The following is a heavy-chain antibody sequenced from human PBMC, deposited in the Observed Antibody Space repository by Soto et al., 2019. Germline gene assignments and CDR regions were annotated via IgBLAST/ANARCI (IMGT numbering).Heavy chain of an antibody. CDR2: IIPILGIA. Sequence: QVQLVQSGAEVKKPGSSVKVSCKASGGTFSSYTISWVRQAPGQGLEWMGRIIPILGIANYAQKFQGRVTITADKSTSTAYKELSSLRSEDTAVYYCARDSSGYYFSDLGYWGQGTLVTVST. CDR3: ARDSSGYYFSDLGY. CDR1: GGTFSSYT. J-gene: IGHJ4*02. D-gene: IGHD3-22*01. V-gene: IGHV1-69*08.